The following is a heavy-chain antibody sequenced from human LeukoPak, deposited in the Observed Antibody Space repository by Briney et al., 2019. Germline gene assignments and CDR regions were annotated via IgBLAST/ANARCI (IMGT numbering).Heavy chain of an antibody. CDR2: IYYSGST. D-gene: IGHD3-22*01. J-gene: IGHJ4*02. CDR1: GGSISSYH. CDR3: ARHSSGYLSYFDY. V-gene: IGHV4-59*08. Sequence: SETLSLTCTVSGGSISSYHLSWIRQPPGKGLEWIGYIYYSGSTNYNPSLKSRVTISLDTSKNQFSLKVSSVTAADTAVYYCARHSSGYLSYFDYWGQGTLVPVSS.